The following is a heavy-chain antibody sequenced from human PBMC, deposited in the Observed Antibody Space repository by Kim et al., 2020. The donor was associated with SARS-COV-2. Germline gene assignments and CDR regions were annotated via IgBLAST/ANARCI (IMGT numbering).Heavy chain of an antibody. D-gene: IGHD1-26*01. V-gene: IGHV3-48*04. CDR2: VSATSSTI. CDR1: GFFLRNHG. J-gene: IGHJ4*02. Sequence: GGSLRLSCGASGFFLRNHGMNWVRQAPGKGMEWVAYVSATSSTIYYADSVRGRFTISRDNAKNSLYLQMNSLRVDDTAIYFCARAHYGSTRVYFFDNWGQGTQVTVSS. CDR3: ARAHYGSTRVYFFDN.